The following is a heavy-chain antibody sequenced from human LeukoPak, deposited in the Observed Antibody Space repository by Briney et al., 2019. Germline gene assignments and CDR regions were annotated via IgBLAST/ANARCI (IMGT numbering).Heavy chain of an antibody. Sequence: GGSLRLSCAASGFTFKTCAMNWVRQAPGRGLEWGSHLSGNGDNTYYADSVKGRFTISRDISKNTLYLRMTNLRAEDTAVYYCAKVPRYGVTPLGDYWGQGTLVTVSS. CDR1: GFTFKTCA. CDR3: AKVPRYGVTPLGDY. D-gene: IGHD4-23*01. J-gene: IGHJ4*02. V-gene: IGHV3-23*01. CDR2: LSGNGDNT.